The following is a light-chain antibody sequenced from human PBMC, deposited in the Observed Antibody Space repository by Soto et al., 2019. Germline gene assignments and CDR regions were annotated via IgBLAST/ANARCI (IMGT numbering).Light chain of an antibody. V-gene: IGKV1-5*03. Sequence: DIHLTQSPATLSASVGDRVTISCRASVSINKWLAWYQHKPGEGPNLLIYEVSTLYTGVPPRFSGSGSGTEFTLTISSLRPDDFASYYCQHYSGDRATFGQGTKVDSK. CDR1: VSINKW. CDR2: EVS. J-gene: IGKJ1*01. CDR3: QHYSGDRAT.